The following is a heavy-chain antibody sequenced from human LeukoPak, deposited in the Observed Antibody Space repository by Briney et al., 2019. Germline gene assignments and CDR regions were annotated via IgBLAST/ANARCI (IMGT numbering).Heavy chain of an antibody. D-gene: IGHD6-13*01. V-gene: IGHV3-48*01. CDR1: GFTFSSYW. CDR3: ARDVNGFSSTWYEY. Sequence: GGSLRLSCAASGFTFSSYWMSWVRQAPGKGLEWVSYISSSSTTIYYADSVKGRFTISRDNAKNSLYLQMNSLRAEDTAVYYCARDVNGFSSTWYEYWGQGTLVTVSS. J-gene: IGHJ4*02. CDR2: ISSSSTTI.